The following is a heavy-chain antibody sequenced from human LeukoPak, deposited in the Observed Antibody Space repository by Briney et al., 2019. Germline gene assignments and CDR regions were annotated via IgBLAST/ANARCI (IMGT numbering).Heavy chain of an antibody. D-gene: IGHD5-12*01. Sequence: SETLSLTCTVSGGSISSYYWSWIRQPAGKGLEWIGRIYTSGSTNYNPSLKSRVTMSVDTSKNQFSLKLSSVTAADTAVYYCARDGAYSGYDYYYYYYMDVWGKGTTVTISS. CDR3: ARDGAYSGYDYYYYYYMDV. CDR1: GGSISSYY. J-gene: IGHJ6*03. V-gene: IGHV4-4*07. CDR2: IYTSGST.